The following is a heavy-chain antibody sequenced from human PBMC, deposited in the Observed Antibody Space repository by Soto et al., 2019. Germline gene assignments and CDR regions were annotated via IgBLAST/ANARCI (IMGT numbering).Heavy chain of an antibody. CDR1: GQSFSGHS. V-gene: IGHV4-34*01. CDR2: INESGST. Sequence: QVQLQQWGAGLVKPSETLSLSCAVYGQSFSGHSWAWIRQSPGKGLEWIGGINESGSTYYNPSVKSRVTIAADTSKNQFSLKLSSVSAADTAVYFCARGSGIVALPGELEDVNYDYWGQGTLVNVSS. D-gene: IGHD1-1*01. CDR3: ARGSGIVALPGELEDVNYDY. J-gene: IGHJ4*02.